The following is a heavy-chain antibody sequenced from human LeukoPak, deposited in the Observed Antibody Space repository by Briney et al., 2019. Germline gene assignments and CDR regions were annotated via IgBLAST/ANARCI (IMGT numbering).Heavy chain of an antibody. CDR1: GYTFTSYY. Sequence: ASVKVSCKASGYTFTSYYMHWVRQAPGQGLEWMGIVNPSGGSTSYAQKFQGRVTMTRDTSTSTVYMELSSLRSEDTAVYYCALYSGSWGAFDYWGQGTLVTVSS. V-gene: IGHV1-46*01. D-gene: IGHD1-26*01. CDR3: ALYSGSWGAFDY. J-gene: IGHJ4*02. CDR2: VNPSGGST.